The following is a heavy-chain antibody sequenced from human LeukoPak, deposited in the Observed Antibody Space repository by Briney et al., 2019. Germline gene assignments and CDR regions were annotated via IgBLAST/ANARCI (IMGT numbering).Heavy chain of an antibody. D-gene: IGHD3-10*01. V-gene: IGHV1-8*01. CDR1: GYTFTSYD. CDR3: ARGLLWFGVYYYYYMDV. J-gene: IGHJ6*03. CDR2: MNPNSGNT. Sequence: ASVKVSCKASGYTFTSYDINWVRQATGQGLEWMGWMNPNSGNTGYAQKFQGRVTMTRNTSISTAYMELSSLRSEDTAVYYCARGLLWFGVYYYYYMDVWGKGTPVTISS.